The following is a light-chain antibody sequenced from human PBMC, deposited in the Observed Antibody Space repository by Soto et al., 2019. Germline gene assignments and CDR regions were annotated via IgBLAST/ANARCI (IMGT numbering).Light chain of an antibody. CDR3: QQYNNWPRGT. V-gene: IGKV3-20*01. CDR2: GAS. Sequence: EIVLTQSPGTLSLSPGERATLSCRASQSVSNNYLAWYQQKPGQAPRLLIYGASNRATGIPDRFSGSGSGTDFTLTISRLQSEDFAVYYCQQYNNWPRGTFGQGTKVDIK. J-gene: IGKJ1*01. CDR1: QSVSNNY.